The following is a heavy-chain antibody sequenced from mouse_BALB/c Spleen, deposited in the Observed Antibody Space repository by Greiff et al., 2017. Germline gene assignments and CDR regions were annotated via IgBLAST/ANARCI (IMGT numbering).Heavy chain of an antibody. V-gene: IGHV5-6-3*01. CDR3: ARVYYGSNYFDY. Sequence: EVKLVESGGGLVQPGGPLKLSCAASGFTFSSYGMSWVRQTPDKRLELVATINSNGGSTYYPDSVKGRFTISRDNAKNTLYLQMSSLKSEDTAMYYCARVYYGSNYFDYWGQGTTLTVSS. D-gene: IGHD1-1*01. J-gene: IGHJ2*01. CDR2: INSNGGST. CDR1: GFTFSSYG.